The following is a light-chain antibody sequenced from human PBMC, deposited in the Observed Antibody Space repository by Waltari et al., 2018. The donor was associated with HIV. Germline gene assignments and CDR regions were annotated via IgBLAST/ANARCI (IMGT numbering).Light chain of an antibody. CDR2: GAS. Sequence: EIVMTQSPAPLSVSPGERATLPCRARQSLGRNLDWYQQRPGQAPRLLISGASTRATGIPDRCSGSGSGTEFTLTISSLQSEDSATYYCQQYNNWSSDTFGQGTKLEIK. CDR1: QSLGRN. V-gene: IGKV3-15*01. CDR3: QQYNNWSSDT. J-gene: IGKJ2*01.